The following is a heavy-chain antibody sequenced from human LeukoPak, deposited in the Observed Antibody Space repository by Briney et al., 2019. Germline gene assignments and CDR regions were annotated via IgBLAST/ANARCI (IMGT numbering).Heavy chain of an antibody. CDR1: GFTFSSYG. CDR3: AKGPRAVADLGIRPYYFDY. D-gene: IGHD6-19*01. Sequence: GGSLRLSCAASGFTFSSYGMHWVRQAPGKGLEWVAVISYDGSNKYYADSVKGRFTIPRDNSKNTLYLQMNSLRAEDTAVYYCAKGPRAVADLGIRPYYFDYWGQGALVTVSS. J-gene: IGHJ4*02. CDR2: ISYDGSNK. V-gene: IGHV3-30*18.